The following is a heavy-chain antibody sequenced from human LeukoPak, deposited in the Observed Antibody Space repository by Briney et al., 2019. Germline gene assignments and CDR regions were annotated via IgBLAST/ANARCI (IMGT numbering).Heavy chain of an antibody. V-gene: IGHV4-34*01. D-gene: IGHD5-18*01. J-gene: IGHJ4*02. CDR2: INHSGTT. Sequence: SETLSLTCAVYGGSFSGYYWSWIRQPPGKGLEWIGEINHSGTTNYNPSLKSRGTISVDTSKSQFSLTLSSVTAADTAVYYCARQSHVDTSMVFWGQGTLVTVSS. CDR3: ARQSHVDTSMVF. CDR1: GGSFSGYY.